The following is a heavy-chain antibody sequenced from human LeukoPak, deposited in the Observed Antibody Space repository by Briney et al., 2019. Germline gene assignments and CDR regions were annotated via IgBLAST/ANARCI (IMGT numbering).Heavy chain of an antibody. V-gene: IGHV3-30*03. CDR1: GFTFSSYG. J-gene: IGHJ6*02. CDR2: ISYDGSNK. CDR3: ARDLSSHYYYGMDV. D-gene: IGHD3-10*01. Sequence: GGSLRLSCAASGFTFSSYGMHWVRQAPGKGLEWVAVISYDGSNKYYADSVKGRFTISRDNSKNTLYLQMNSLRAEDTAVYYCARDLSSHYYYGMDVWGQGTTVTVS.